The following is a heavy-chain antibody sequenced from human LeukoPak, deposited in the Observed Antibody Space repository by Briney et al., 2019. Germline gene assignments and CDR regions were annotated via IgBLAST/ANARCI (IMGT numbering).Heavy chain of an antibody. V-gene: IGHV3-33*01. CDR2: VWYDGSNK. Sequence: GGSLRLSCEGSGFSFTTYAIHWVRQAPGKGLEWVGVVWYDGSNKHYADSVKGRFTISRDNSKNMVYVQMESLRAEDTAVYYCARDRRGHGGYFGLDVWGQGTTVTVSS. D-gene: IGHD3-10*01. J-gene: IGHJ6*02. CDR1: GFSFTTYA. CDR3: ARDRRGHGGYFGLDV.